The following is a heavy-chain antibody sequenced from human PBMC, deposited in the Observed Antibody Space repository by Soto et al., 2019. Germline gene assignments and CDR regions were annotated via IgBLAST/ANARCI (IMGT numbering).Heavy chain of an antibody. CDR1: GDTFTDYY. J-gene: IGHJ4*02. V-gene: IGHV1-46*01. CDR2: VNPSGGHT. CDR3: ARGGHVVVVTAALDY. D-gene: IGHD2-21*02. Sequence: QVQLMQSGAEVKKPGASVKVSCKASGDTFTDYYIHWGRQAPGQGLEWMGTVNPSGGHTTYAQHFLGRVTTTRDTSTSTLYMELTSLTSDDTAVYYCARGGHVVVVTAALDYWGQGTLVTVSS.